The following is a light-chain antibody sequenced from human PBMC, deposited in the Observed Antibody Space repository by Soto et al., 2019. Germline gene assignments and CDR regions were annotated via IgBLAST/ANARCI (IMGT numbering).Light chain of an antibody. CDR1: QSISSY. Sequence: DIQMTQSPSSLSASVGDRVTITCRASQSISSYLNWYQQKPGKAPKLLIYAASSLQSGVPSRFSGSGSGTDFTLTISSLQLEDFATYYCQQSYSTPTFGGGTKVEIK. CDR2: AAS. V-gene: IGKV1-39*01. J-gene: IGKJ4*01. CDR3: QQSYSTPT.